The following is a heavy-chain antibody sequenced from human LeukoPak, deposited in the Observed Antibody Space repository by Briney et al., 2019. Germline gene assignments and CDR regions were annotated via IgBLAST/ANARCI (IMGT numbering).Heavy chain of an antibody. V-gene: IGHV4-61*02. Sequence: SETLSLTCTVSGGSISSGNYYWGWIRQPAGKAPEWIGRIFNTGSTSYNPSLKSRVTISVDTSKNQFSLNLRSVTAADTAVYYCARDICGYNYGCFDSWGQGTLVTVSS. CDR2: IFNTGST. J-gene: IGHJ4*02. CDR1: GGSISSGNYY. CDR3: ARDICGYNYGCFDS. D-gene: IGHD5-18*01.